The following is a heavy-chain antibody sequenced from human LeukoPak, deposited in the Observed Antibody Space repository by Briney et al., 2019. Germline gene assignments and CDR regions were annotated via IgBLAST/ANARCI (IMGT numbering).Heavy chain of an antibody. Sequence: GGSLRLSCAASGFTFSSYTMNWVRQAPGKGLECISYITSSSDTIYYADSVEGRFTTSRDNAKKSLYLQMNSLRAEDTAVYYCAKVGGGYQLLYDYFDYWGQGTLVTVSS. V-gene: IGHV3-48*01. CDR2: ITSSSDTI. D-gene: IGHD2-2*02. CDR1: GFTFSSYT. J-gene: IGHJ4*02. CDR3: AKVGGGYQLLYDYFDY.